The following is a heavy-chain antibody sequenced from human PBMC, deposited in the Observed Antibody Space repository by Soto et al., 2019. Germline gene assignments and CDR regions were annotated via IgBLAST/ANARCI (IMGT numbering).Heavy chain of an antibody. D-gene: IGHD3-9*01. V-gene: IGHV1-69*13. Sequence: SVKVSCKASGGTFSSYAISWVRQAPGQGLEWMGGIIPIFGTANYAQKFQGRVTITADEPTSTAYMELSSLRSEDTAVYYCARAGELRFFDWFSFRTSWIDPSGQGTLVTVSS. J-gene: IGHJ5*02. CDR2: IIPIFGTA. CDR1: GGTFSSYA. CDR3: ARAGELRFFDWFSFRTSWIDP.